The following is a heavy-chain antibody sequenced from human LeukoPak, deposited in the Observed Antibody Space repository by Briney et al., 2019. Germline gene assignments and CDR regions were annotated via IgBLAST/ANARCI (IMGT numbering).Heavy chain of an antibody. CDR3: ARARRYSSSSPFDY. Sequence: GGSLRLSCAASGFTFSSYSMNWVRQAPGKGLEWVSSISSSSSYIYYADSVKGRFTISRDNAKNSLYLRMNSLRAEDTAVYYCARARRYSSSSPFDYWGQGTLVTVSS. J-gene: IGHJ4*02. CDR1: GFTFSSYS. CDR2: ISSSSSYI. V-gene: IGHV3-21*01. D-gene: IGHD6-6*01.